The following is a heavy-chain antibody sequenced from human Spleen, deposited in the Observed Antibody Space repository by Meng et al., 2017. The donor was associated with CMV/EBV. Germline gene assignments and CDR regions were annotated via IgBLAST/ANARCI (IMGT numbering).Heavy chain of an antibody. Sequence: GESLKISCAASGFTVSSNYMSWVRQAPGKGLEWVSVIYSGGSTYYADSVKGRFTISRDNAKNSLYLQMNSLRAEDTALYYCARVYSSGWTPYGMDVWGQGTTVTVSS. CDR3: ARVYSSGWTPYGMDV. V-gene: IGHV3-53*01. D-gene: IGHD6-19*01. CDR1: GFTVSSNY. CDR2: IYSGGST. J-gene: IGHJ6*02.